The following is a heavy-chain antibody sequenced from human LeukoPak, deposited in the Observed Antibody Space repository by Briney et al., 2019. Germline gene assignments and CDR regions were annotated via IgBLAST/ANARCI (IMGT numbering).Heavy chain of an antibody. J-gene: IGHJ4*02. D-gene: IGHD3-3*01. CDR3: ASTGGVTIFGVVRNY. CDR2: IKQDGSEK. V-gene: IGHV3-7*01. CDR1: GFTFSSYW. Sequence: GGSLRLSCAASGFTFSSYWMSWVRQAPGKGLEWVANIKQDGSEKYYVDSVKGRSTISRDNAKNSLYLQMNSLRAEDTAVYYCASTGGVTIFGVVRNYWGQGTLVTVSS.